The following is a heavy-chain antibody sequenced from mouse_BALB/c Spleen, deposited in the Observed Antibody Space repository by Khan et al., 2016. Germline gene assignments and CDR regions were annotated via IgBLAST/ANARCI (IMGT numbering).Heavy chain of an antibody. CDR1: GFDFSRYW. Sequence: EVKLLESGGGLVQPGGSLNLSCAASGFDFSRYWMSWARQAPGKGQEWIGEINPGSSTINYTPSLKDKFIISKDNAKHTLYLQMSKVRSDDTVLYYCGRLGNYNAMDYCGQGTSGTVSS. V-gene: IGHV4-2*02. J-gene: IGHJ4*01. D-gene: IGHD2-1*01. CDR3: GRLGNYNAMDY. CDR2: INPGSSTI.